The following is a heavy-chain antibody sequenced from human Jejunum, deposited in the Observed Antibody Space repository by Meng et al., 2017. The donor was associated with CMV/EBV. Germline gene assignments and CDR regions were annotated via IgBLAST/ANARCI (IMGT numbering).Heavy chain of an antibody. CDR3: ARLSDS. CDR1: GFTFNNYA. CDR2: ITGSGGNT. J-gene: IGHJ4*02. V-gene: IGHV3-23*01. Sequence: LKISCAASGFTFNNYAMTWVRQAPGKGLKWVASITGSGGNTYYADSVKGRFTISRDNSKNTLYLQMNSLRADDTAVYYCARLSDSWGQGTRVTVSS. D-gene: IGHD2-15*01.